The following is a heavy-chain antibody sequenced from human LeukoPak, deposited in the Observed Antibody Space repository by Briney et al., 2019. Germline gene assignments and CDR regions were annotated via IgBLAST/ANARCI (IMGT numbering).Heavy chain of an antibody. Sequence: GASVKVSCKASGGTFSSYAISWVRQAPGQGLEWMGGIIPIFGTANYAQKFQGRVTITADKSTSTAYMELSSLRSEDTVVYYCARGSSGWYYFDYWGQGTLVTVSS. CDR3: ARGSSGWYYFDY. J-gene: IGHJ4*02. CDR2: IIPIFGTA. D-gene: IGHD6-19*01. V-gene: IGHV1-69*06. CDR1: GGTFSSYA.